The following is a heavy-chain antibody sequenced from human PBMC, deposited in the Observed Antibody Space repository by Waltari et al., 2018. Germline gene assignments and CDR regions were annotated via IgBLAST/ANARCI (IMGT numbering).Heavy chain of an antibody. CDR1: GGTFSSYA. V-gene: IGHV1-69*13. D-gene: IGHD2-15*01. CDR3: ASGVLTVVVVAATDYCYYGMDV. J-gene: IGHJ6*02. Sequence: QVQLVQSGAEVKKPGSSVKVSCKASGGTFSSYAISWVRKAPGQGLEWMGGIIPIFGTANDEKKYPGRVTITADESASTANMEPSSLRTEVTAVYYGASGVLTVVVVAATDYCYYGMDVWGQGTTVTVSS. CDR2: IIPIFGTA.